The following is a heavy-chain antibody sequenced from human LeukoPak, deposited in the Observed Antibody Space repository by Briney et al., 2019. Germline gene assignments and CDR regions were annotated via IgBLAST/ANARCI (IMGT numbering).Heavy chain of an antibody. D-gene: IGHD3-10*01. V-gene: IGHV1-69*13. Sequence: PQASVKVSCKASGGTFSSYAISWVRQAPGQGLEWMGGIIPIFGTANYAQKFQGRVTITADESTSTAYMELSSLRSDDTAVYYCARIVGLFNYYGSGSYYCWFDPWGQGTLVTASS. CDR3: ARIVGLFNYYGSGSYYCWFDP. J-gene: IGHJ5*02. CDR1: GGTFSSYA. CDR2: IIPIFGTA.